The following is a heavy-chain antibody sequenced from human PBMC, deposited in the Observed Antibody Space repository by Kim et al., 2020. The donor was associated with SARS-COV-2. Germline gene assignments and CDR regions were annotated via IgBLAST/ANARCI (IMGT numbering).Heavy chain of an antibody. J-gene: IGHJ6*02. CDR2: ISGSGGST. CDR3: AKALPYCGGDCPYGMDV. Sequence: GGSLRLSCAASGFTFSSYAMSWVRQAPGKGLEWVSAISGSGGSTYYADSVKGRFTISRDNSKNTLYLQMNSLRAEDTAVYYCAKALPYCGGDCPYGMDVWGQGTTVTVSS. D-gene: IGHD2-21*02. V-gene: IGHV3-23*01. CDR1: GFTFSSYA.